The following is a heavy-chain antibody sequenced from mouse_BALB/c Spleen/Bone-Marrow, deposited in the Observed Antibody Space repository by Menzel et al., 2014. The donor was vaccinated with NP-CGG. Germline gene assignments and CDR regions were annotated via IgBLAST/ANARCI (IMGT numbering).Heavy chain of an antibody. CDR2: INPSSGYT. CDR3: AREVYGKPFAY. CDR1: GYTFTSHT. V-gene: IGHV1-4*01. D-gene: IGHD2-1*01. Sequence: VKLQESGAELARPGASVKMSCKASGYTFTSHTMHWVKQRPGQGLEWIGYINPSSGYTNYNQKFKDKATLTADKSSSTAYMQLSSLTSEDSAVYYCAREVYGKPFAYWGQGTLVTVSA. J-gene: IGHJ3*01.